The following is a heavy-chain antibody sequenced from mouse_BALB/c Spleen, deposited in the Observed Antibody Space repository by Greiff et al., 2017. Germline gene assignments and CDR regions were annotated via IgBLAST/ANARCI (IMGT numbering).Heavy chain of an antibody. CDR3: ARPSGYDGNYFDY. J-gene: IGHJ2*01. CDR1: GYTFSSYW. V-gene: IGHV1-9*01. D-gene: IGHD2-2*01. CDR2: ILPGSGST. Sequence: QVQLKESGAELMKPGASVKISCKATGYTFSSYWIEWVKQRPGHGLEWIGEILPGSGSTNYNEKFKGKATFTADTSSNTAYMQLSSLTSEDSAVYYCARPSGYDGNYFDYWGQGTTLTVSS.